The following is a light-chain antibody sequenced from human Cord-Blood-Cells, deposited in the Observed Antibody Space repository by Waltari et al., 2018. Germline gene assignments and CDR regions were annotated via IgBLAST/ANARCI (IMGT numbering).Light chain of an antibody. CDR3: QQYNSYSPT. J-gene: IGKJ4*01. V-gene: IGKV1-5*01. Sequence: DIQMTQSPSTLSASVGDRVTITCRASQSISSWLAVYQQKPGKAPKLLIYDASSLESGVPSRFSGSGSGTEFTLTISILQPDDFATYYCQQYNSYSPTFGGGTKVEIK. CDR1: QSISSW. CDR2: DAS.